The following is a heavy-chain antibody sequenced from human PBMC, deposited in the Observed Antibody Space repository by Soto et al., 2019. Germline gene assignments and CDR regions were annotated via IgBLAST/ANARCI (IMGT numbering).Heavy chain of an antibody. Sequence: GGSLRLSCAASGFTVSSNYMSWVRQAPGKGLEWVSVIYSGDLTYNADSVKGRFTISRDNSKNILFLQMNSLRAEDTALYYCARRAFGSSRSFDLWGQGTMVTVSS. D-gene: IGHD6-6*01. V-gene: IGHV3-53*01. CDR2: IYSGDLT. CDR1: GFTVSSNY. CDR3: ARRAFGSSRSFDL. J-gene: IGHJ3*01.